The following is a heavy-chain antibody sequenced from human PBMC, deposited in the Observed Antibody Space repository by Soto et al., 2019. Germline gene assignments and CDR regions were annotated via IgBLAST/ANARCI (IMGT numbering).Heavy chain of an antibody. CDR1: GFTFSSYA. J-gene: IGHJ4*02. CDR3: ARPYSSSWTLYYFDY. D-gene: IGHD6-13*01. V-gene: IGHV3-30-3*01. Sequence: GGSLRLSCAASGFTFSSYAMHWVRQAPGKGLEWVAVISYDGSNKYYADSVKGRFTISRDNSKNTLYLQMNSLRAEDTAVYYCARPYSSSWTLYYFDYWGQGTLVTVSS. CDR2: ISYDGSNK.